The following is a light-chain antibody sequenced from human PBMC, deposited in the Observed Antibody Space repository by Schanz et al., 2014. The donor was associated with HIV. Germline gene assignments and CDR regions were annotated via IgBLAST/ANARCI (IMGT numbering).Light chain of an antibody. V-gene: IGLV2-23*02. Sequence: QSALTQPASVSGSPGQSITISCIGSSSDVGGHNYVSWFQHHPGEAPKIMIFEVRKRPSGVSGRFSGSKSGNTASLTISGLQPEDEAEYFCCSYAGTTTHWIFGGGTKLTVL. CDR1: SSDVGGHNY. J-gene: IGLJ2*01. CDR3: CSYAGTTTHWI. CDR2: EVR.